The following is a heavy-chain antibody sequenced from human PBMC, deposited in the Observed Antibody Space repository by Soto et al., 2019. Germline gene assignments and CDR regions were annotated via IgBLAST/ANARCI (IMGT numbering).Heavy chain of an antibody. J-gene: IGHJ6*02. CDR3: ARRCTNGVCYMGDYYYGMDV. D-gene: IGHD2-8*01. V-gene: IGHV1-69*13. Sequence: SVKVSCKASGGTFSSYAISWVRQAPGQGLEWMGGIIPIFGTANYAQKFQGRVTITADESTSTAYMELSSLRSEDTAVYYCARRCTNGVCYMGDYYYGMDVWGQGTTVTVSS. CDR1: GGTFSSYA. CDR2: IIPIFGTA.